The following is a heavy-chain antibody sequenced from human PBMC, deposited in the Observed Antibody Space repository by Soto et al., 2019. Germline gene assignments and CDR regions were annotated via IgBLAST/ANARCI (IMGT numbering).Heavy chain of an antibody. Sequence: VGSLRLSCAASGFTFSSYEMNWVRQAPGKGLEWVSYISSSGSTIYYADSVKGRFTISRDNAKNSLYLQMNSLRAEDTAVYYCAPGLGAWFDPWGQGTLVTVSS. CDR3: APGLGAWFDP. J-gene: IGHJ5*02. CDR2: ISSSGSTI. V-gene: IGHV3-48*03. CDR1: GFTFSSYE.